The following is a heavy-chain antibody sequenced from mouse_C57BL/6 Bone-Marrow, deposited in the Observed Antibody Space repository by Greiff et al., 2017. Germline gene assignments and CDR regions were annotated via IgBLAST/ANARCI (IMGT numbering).Heavy chain of an antibody. CDR1: GFTFSDYG. D-gene: IGHD2-4*01. CDR2: ISSGSSTI. J-gene: IGHJ4*01. Sequence: EVQLVESGGGLVKPGGSLKLSCAASGFTFSDYGMHWVRQAPEKGLEWVAYISSGSSTIYYADTVKGRFTISRDNAKNTLFLQMTSLRSEDTAMYYCARTSYDYDGGYAMDYWGQGTSVTVSS. CDR3: ARTSYDYDGGYAMDY. V-gene: IGHV5-17*01.